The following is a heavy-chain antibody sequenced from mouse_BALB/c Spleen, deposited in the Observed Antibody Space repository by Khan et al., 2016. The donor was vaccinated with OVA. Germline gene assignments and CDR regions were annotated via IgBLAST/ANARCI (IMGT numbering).Heavy chain of an antibody. CDR1: GYTFSSYW. CDR3: ARGYFGNYEFAY. Sequence: VQLQESGAELVKPGASVKLSCKTSGYTFSSYWIQWVKQRPGQGLGWIGEIFPGTGTTYYNENFKGKATLTIDTSSTTAYMQLSSLTSEVSAVYFCARGYFGNYEFAYWGQGTLVTVSA. D-gene: IGHD2-1*01. J-gene: IGHJ3*01. V-gene: IGHV1S132*01. CDR2: IFPGTGTT.